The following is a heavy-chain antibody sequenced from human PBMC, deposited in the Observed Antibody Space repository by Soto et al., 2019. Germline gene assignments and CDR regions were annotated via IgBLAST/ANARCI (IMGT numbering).Heavy chain of an antibody. D-gene: IGHD3-10*01. CDR2: IYYSGST. Sequence: SETLSLTCTVSGGSISSYYWSWIRQPPGKGLEWIGYIYYSGSTNYNPSLKSRVTISVDTSKNQFSLKLSSVTAADTAVYYCARYSMVRGVSGSTYYYYGMDVWGQGTTVTVSS. CDR1: GGSISSYY. V-gene: IGHV4-59*01. J-gene: IGHJ6*02. CDR3: ARYSMVRGVSGSTYYYYGMDV.